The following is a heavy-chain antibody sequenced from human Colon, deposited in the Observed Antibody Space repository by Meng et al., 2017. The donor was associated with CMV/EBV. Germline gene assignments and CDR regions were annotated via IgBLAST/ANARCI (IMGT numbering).Heavy chain of an antibody. CDR3: AKQRVTLLFNWDFDS. CDR2: LRSDGSNE. Sequence: GESLKISCEASGFPFSDYGMHWVRQAPGKGLEWVAFLRSDGSNELYGDSVKGRFTISRDNPKNTLFLEVNSLRPEDTAVYYCAKQRVTLLFNWDFDSWGQGTLVTVSS. CDR1: GFPFSDYG. J-gene: IGHJ4*02. D-gene: IGHD2-15*01. V-gene: IGHV3-30*02.